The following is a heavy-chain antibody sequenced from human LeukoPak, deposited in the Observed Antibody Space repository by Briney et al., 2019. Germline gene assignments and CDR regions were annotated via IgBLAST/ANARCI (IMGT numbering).Heavy chain of an antibody. CDR2: IYYSGST. Sequence: SETLSLTCTVSGGSISSYYWSWIRQPPGKGLEWIGYIYYSGSTNYNPSLKSRVTISVDTSKNQFSLKLSSVTAADTAVYYCARGAGGMATIYRYFDHWGQGTLVTVSS. D-gene: IGHD5-24*01. V-gene: IGHV4-59*01. J-gene: IGHJ4*02. CDR3: ARGAGGMATIYRYFDH. CDR1: GGSISSYY.